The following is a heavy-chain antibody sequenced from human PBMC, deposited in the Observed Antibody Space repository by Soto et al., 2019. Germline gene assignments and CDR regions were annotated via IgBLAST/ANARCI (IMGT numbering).Heavy chain of an antibody. V-gene: IGHV1-69*06. Sequence: SVKVSGKASGGTFSSYAISWVRQAPGQGLEWMGGIIPIFGTANYAQKFQGRVTITADKSTSTAYMELSSLRSEDTAVYYCATTETNYDILTGYYREGYDGMDVWGRGTTVTVSS. CDR3: ATTETNYDILTGYYREGYDGMDV. J-gene: IGHJ6*02. CDR2: IIPIFGTA. D-gene: IGHD3-9*01. CDR1: GGTFSSYA.